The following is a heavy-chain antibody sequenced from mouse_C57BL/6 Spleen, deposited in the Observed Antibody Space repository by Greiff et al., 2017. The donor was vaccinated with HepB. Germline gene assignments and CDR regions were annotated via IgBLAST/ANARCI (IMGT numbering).Heavy chain of an antibody. CDR2: IDPSDSYT. CDR1: GYTFTSYW. V-gene: IGHV1-69*01. CDR3: ARVYYGNYVYFDV. J-gene: IGHJ1*03. D-gene: IGHD2-1*01. Sequence: QVQLQQSGAELVMPGASVKLSCKASGYTFTSYWMHWVKQRPGQGLEWIGEIDPSDSYTNYNQKFKGKSTLTVDKSSSTAYMQLSSLTSEDSAVYYCARVYYGNYVYFDVWGTGTTVTVSS.